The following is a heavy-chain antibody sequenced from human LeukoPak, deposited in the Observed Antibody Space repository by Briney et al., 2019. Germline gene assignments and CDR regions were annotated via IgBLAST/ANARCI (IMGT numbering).Heavy chain of an antibody. Sequence: PGGSLRLSCAASGFDFPTYAMHWVRQAPGKGLEWVAVVSYSGDDEAYADSVKGRFTVSRDNSINTLYLQMNTLRSDDAAVYFCARSSGSALALGSRFDPWGQGVHVTVSS. D-gene: IGHD2-15*01. J-gene: IGHJ5*01. CDR1: GFDFPTYA. CDR2: VSYSGDDE. V-gene: IGHV3-30-3*01. CDR3: ARSSGSALALGSRFDP.